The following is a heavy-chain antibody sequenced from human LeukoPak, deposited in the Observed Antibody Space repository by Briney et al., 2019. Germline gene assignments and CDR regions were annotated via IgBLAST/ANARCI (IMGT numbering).Heavy chain of an antibody. V-gene: IGHV4-39*01. D-gene: IGHD4-17*01. Sequence: SETLSLTCTVSGGSISSSSYYWGWIRQPPGKGLEWIGSIYYSGSTYYNPSLKSRVTISVDTSKNQFSLKLSSVTAADTAVYYCARTPAYGDYEDYWGQGTLVTVSS. J-gene: IGHJ4*02. CDR3: ARTPAYGDYEDY. CDR1: GGSISSSSYY. CDR2: IYYSGST.